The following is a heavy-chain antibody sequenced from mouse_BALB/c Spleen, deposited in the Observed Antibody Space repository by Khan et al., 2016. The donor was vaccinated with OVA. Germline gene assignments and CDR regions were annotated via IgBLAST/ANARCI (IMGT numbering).Heavy chain of an antibody. CDR1: GYTFTNDV. CDR2: INPDSADT. J-gene: IGHJ3*01. D-gene: IGHD4-1*01. Sequence: EVQLQQSGPELVEPGASVKMSCKASGYTFTNDVIHWVKQKPGQGLEWSGYINPDSADTRYNEKFKGKATLTSDTSATPSSFDLSCLTSEDSAVYYCARGASGWDFSFPYLGQGTLVTVSA. CDR3: ARGASGWDFSFPY. V-gene: IGHV1S136*01.